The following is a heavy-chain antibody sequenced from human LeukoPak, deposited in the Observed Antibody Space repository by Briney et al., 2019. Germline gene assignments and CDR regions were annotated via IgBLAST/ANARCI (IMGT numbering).Heavy chain of an antibody. V-gene: IGHV1-8*03. CDR1: GYTFTSYD. Sequence: ASVKVSRKASGYTFTSYDINWVRQATGQGLEWMGWMNPNSGNTGYAQKFQGRVTITRNTSISTAYMELSSLRSEDTAVYYCATARGQLLWFGELFPRSYYFDYWGQGTLVTVPS. J-gene: IGHJ4*02. CDR3: ATARGQLLWFGELFPRSYYFDY. CDR2: MNPNSGNT. D-gene: IGHD3-10*01.